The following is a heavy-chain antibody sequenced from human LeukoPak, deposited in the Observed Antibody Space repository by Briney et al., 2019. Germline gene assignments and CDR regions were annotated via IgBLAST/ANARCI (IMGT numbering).Heavy chain of an antibody. CDR1: GGSISSYY. Sequence: SETLSLTCTVSGGSISSYYWSWIRQPAGKGPEWIGRIYTSGSTNYNASLKSRVSMSVDTSKNQFSLKLSSVTAADTAVFYCARENSGSYREFDYWGQGTLVTVSS. J-gene: IGHJ4*02. CDR2: IYTSGST. CDR3: ARENSGSYREFDY. D-gene: IGHD1-26*01. V-gene: IGHV4-4*07.